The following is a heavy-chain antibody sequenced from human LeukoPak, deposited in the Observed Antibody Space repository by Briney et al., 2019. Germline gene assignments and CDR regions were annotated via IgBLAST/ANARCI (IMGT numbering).Heavy chain of an antibody. D-gene: IGHD6-19*01. CDR3: ARLTYSSGWYKGDAFDI. Sequence: PSETLSLTCTVSDGSISSYYWSWIRQPPGKGLEWIGYIYYSGSTNYNPSLKSRVTISVDTSKNQFSLKLSSVTAADTAVYYCARLTYSSGWYKGDAFDIWGQGTMVTVSS. V-gene: IGHV4-59*01. J-gene: IGHJ3*02. CDR1: DGSISSYY. CDR2: IYYSGST.